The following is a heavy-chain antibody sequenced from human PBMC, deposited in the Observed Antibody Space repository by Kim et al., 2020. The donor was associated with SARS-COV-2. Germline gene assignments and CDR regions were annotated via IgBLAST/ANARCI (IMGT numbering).Heavy chain of an antibody. Sequence: RTTYADSVKGRFTVSRDNAKNTLYLQMNSLRAEDTAMYYCASRIYTSFDSWGPGTLVSVSS. CDR2: RT. V-gene: IGHV3-74*01. J-gene: IGHJ4*02. CDR3: ASRIYTSFDS.